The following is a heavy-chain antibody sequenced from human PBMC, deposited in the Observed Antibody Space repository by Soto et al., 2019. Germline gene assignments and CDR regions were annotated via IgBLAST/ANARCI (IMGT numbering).Heavy chain of an antibody. CDR3: VRGAFADYAPSEVH. CDR2: VIPLAGVP. J-gene: IGHJ4*02. V-gene: IGHV1-69*01. CDR1: GDRFTTDA. Sequence: QVLLEQSGAEVKKSGSSVRVSCRDSGDRFTTDAFSWVRQAPGQGLEYVGGVIPLAGVPNYAQKFQGRVTITADESTATMYMELNSLKFDDTAVYYCVRGAFADYAPSEVHWGQGTLITVSS. D-gene: IGHD4-17*01.